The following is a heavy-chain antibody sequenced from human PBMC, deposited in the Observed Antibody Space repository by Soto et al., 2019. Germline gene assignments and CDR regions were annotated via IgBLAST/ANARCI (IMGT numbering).Heavy chain of an antibody. V-gene: IGHV1-8*01. CDR3: ARGLLRYSLGSGY. CDR1: GYTFTSYD. Sequence: KRWASVKVSCKASGYTFTSYDINWVRQATGQGLEWMGWMNPKSGNTGYAHKFQGRVTMTRNTSISTAYMELSSLRSEDTAVYYCARGLLRYSLGSGYWGQGTLVTVSS. CDR2: MNPKSGNT. D-gene: IGHD3-9*01. J-gene: IGHJ4*02.